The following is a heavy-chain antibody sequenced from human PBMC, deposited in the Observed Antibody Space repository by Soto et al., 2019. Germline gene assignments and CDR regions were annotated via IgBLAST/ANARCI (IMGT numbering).Heavy chain of an antibody. CDR1: GFTFDDYA. CDR2: ISWNSGSI. D-gene: IGHD5-12*01. J-gene: IGHJ3*02. CDR3: AKEYGGYDFAFDI. Sequence: GGSLRLSCAASGFTFDDYAMHWVRQAPGKGLEWVSGISWNSGSIGYADSVKGRFTISRDNAKNSLYLQMNSLRAEDTALYYSAKEYGGYDFAFDIWGQGTMVTVSS. V-gene: IGHV3-9*01.